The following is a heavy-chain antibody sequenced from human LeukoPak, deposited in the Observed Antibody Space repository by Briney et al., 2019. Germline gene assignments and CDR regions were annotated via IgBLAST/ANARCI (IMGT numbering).Heavy chain of an antibody. D-gene: IGHD3-22*01. J-gene: IGHJ4*02. CDR3: ATDDSSGVCLGAVNY. CDR2: INPNSGAI. Sequence: ASVKVSCKASGYTFTGYYMYWVRQAPGQGLEWMGWINPNSGAIHYAQKFQGRVTMTRDTSIRTAYMELSRLTSDDTAVSYCATDDSSGVCLGAVNYWGQGTRVTVSS. CDR1: GYTFTGYY. V-gene: IGHV1-2*02.